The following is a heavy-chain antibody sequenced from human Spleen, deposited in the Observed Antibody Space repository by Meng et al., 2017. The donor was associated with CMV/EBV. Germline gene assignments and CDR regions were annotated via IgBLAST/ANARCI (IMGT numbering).Heavy chain of an antibody. CDR3: ALLSGGHVVVVIGY. D-gene: IGHD2-21*01. J-gene: IGHJ4*02. Sequence: ASVKVSCKASGYTFTGYYMHWVRQAPGQGLEWMGWINPNSGGTNYAQKFQGRVTMTRDTPISTAYMELSRLRSADTAVYYCALLSGGHVVVVIGYWGQGTLVTVSS. V-gene: IGHV1-2*02. CDR2: INPNSGGT. CDR1: GYTFTGYY.